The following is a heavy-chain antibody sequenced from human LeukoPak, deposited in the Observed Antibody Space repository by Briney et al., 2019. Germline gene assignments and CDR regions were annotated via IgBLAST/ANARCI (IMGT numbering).Heavy chain of an antibody. J-gene: IGHJ6*03. D-gene: IGHD3-16*01. V-gene: IGHV4-34*01. CDR3: ARGFGSNYYYYMDV. CDR2: INHSGST. CDR1: GGSFSGYY. Sequence: SETLSLTCAVYGGSFSGYYWSWVRQPPGKGPEWIGEINHSGSTNYNPSLKSRVTISVDTSKNQFSLKLSSVTAADTAVYYCARGFGSNYYYYMDVWGKGTTVTISS.